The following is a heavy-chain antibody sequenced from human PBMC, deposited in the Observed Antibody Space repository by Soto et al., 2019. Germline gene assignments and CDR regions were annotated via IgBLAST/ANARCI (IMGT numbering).Heavy chain of an antibody. D-gene: IGHD3-10*01. V-gene: IGHV3-30-3*01. CDR1: GFTFSSYA. CDR2: ISYEGSNK. CDR3: ARDDYGSGSYPLFDY. Sequence: GGSLRLSCAAPGFTFSSYAMHWVRQAPGKGLEWVAVISYEGSNKYYADSVKGRFTISRDNSKNTLYLQMNSLRAEDTAVYYCARDDYGSGSYPLFDYWGQGTLVTVSS. J-gene: IGHJ4*02.